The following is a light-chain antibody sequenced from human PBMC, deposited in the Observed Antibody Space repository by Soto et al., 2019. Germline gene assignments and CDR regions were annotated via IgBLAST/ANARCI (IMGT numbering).Light chain of an antibody. V-gene: IGKV1-12*01. J-gene: IGKJ2*01. Sequence: DIQVTPTPSSVSASVGDRVTSTCRASQDVGSWLGWYQQKPGKAPKLLIYAAFSLQSVVPSRFSGSGSGSHFSLTISSLQPEDGATSYCQQAKSFPYTFGQGTKLEIK. CDR1: QDVGSW. CDR2: AAF. CDR3: QQAKSFPYT.